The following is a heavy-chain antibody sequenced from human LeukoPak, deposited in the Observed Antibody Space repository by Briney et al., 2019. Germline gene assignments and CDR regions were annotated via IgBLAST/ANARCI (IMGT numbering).Heavy chain of an antibody. CDR2: ISPYNGNK. CDR1: GYRFSSYG. J-gene: IGHJ4*02. D-gene: IGHD3-10*01. Sequence: ASVTVSCKASGYRFSSYGIAWVRQAPGQGLEWMGWISPYNGNKNYAQKLQGRVTMTTDTSTSTAYMELRSLTPDDTAVYYCARDFMYRGQTNDYWGQGTLVTVSS. CDR3: ARDFMYRGQTNDY. V-gene: IGHV1-18*01.